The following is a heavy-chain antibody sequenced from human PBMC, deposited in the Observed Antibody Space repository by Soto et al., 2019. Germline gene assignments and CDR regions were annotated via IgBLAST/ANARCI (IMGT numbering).Heavy chain of an antibody. V-gene: IGHV3-74*01. CDR3: VRAIGHYGMDV. CDR1: GFIFSNCW. CDR2: INSDGSST. Sequence: HPGGSLRLSCVASGFIFSNCWMHWVRQAPGMGLVWVSHINSDGSSTTYADSVKGRFTISRDNAKNTLYLQMNSLRAEDTAVYYCVRAIGHYGMDVWGRGTTVTVS. J-gene: IGHJ6*02. D-gene: IGHD3-22*01.